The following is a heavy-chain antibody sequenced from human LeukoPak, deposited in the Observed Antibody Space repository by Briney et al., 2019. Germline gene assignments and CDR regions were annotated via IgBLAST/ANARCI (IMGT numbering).Heavy chain of an antibody. V-gene: IGHV3-9*01. CDR3: AKGYRGGFWSGYYFDY. D-gene: IGHD3-3*01. CDR1: GFTFDDYA. CDR2: ISWNSGSI. J-gene: IGHJ4*02. Sequence: GGSLGLSCAASGFTFDDYAMHWVRQAPGKGLEWVSGISWNSGSIGYADSVKGRFTISRDNAKNSLYLQMNSLRAEDTALYYCAKGYRGGFWSGYYFDYWGQGTLVTVSS.